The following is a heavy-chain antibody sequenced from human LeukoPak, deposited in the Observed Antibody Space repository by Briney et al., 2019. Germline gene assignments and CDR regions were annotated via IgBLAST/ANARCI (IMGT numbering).Heavy chain of an antibody. CDR2: IRSSGSTI. D-gene: IGHD2-2*01. Sequence: GGSLRLSCAASGFTFSSYEMNGVRQAPGKGVEGVSYIRSSGSTIYYADSVKGRFTISRDNAKNSLYLQMNSLRAEDTAVYYCAALKVPAPMGVWGKGTTVTVSS. V-gene: IGHV3-48*03. J-gene: IGHJ6*03. CDR1: GFTFSSYE. CDR3: AALKVPAPMGV.